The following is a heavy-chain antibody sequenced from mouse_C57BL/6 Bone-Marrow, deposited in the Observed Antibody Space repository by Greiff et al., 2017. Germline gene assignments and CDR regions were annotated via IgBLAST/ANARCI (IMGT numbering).Heavy chain of an antibody. CDR3: AREGAGDY. J-gene: IGHJ2*01. CDR2: ISDGGSYT. V-gene: IGHV5-4*01. CDR1: GFTFSSYA. Sequence: VQLKESGGGLVKPGGSLKLSCAASGFTFSSYAMSWVRQTPEKRLEWVATISDGGSYTYYPDNVKGRFTISRDNAKNNLYLQMSHLKSEDTAMYYCAREGAGDYWGQGTTLTVSS.